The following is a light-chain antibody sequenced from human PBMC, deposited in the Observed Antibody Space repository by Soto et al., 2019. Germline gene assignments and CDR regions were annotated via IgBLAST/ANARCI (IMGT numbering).Light chain of an antibody. CDR1: QGISSY. Sequence: AIRMTQSPSSFSASTGDRVTITCRASQGISSYLAWYQQKPGKAPKLLIYAASTLQSGVPSRFSGSGSGKDFTLTLSCLESEDFATYYCQQYYSYPWTLGQGTKVEIK. J-gene: IGKJ1*01. CDR3: QQYYSYPWT. V-gene: IGKV1-8*01. CDR2: AAS.